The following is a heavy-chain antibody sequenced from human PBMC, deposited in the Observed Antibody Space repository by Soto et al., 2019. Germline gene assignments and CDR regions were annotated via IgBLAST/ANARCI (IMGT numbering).Heavy chain of an antibody. CDR1: GGSISSSSYY. D-gene: IGHD6-19*01. CDR3: AKVAGTGGGY. V-gene: IGHV4-39*01. Sequence: QLQLQESGPGLVKPSETLSLTCTVSGGSISSSSYYWGWIRQPPGKGLEWIGSIYYSGSTYYNPCLKSRVTISVDTSKNQFSLKLSSVTAADTAVYYCAKVAGTGGGYWGQGTLVTVSS. CDR2: IYYSGST. J-gene: IGHJ4*02.